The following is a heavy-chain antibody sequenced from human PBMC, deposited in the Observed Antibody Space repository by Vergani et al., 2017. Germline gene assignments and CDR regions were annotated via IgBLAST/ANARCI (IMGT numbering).Heavy chain of an antibody. CDR3: ARDPSYYDILTGQPYFDY. Sequence: EVQLVESGGGLVQPGRSLRLSCAASGFTFSSYSMNWVRQAPGKGLEWVSYISSSSSTIYYADSVKGRFTISRDNSKNTLYLQMNSLRAEDTAVYYCARDPSYYDILTGQPYFDYWGQGTLVTVSS. CDR2: ISSSSSTI. V-gene: IGHV3-48*01. D-gene: IGHD3-9*01. CDR1: GFTFSSYS. J-gene: IGHJ4*02.